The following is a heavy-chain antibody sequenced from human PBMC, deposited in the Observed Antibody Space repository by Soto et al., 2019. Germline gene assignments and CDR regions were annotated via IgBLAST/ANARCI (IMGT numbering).Heavy chain of an antibody. CDR1: GFTFSSYS. CDR2: ISSSSSTI. Sequence: EVQLVESGGGLVQPGGSLRLSCAASGFTFSSYSMNWVRQAPGKGLEWVSYISSSSSTIYYAASVKGRFTIARDNAKNSLYLQMNSLRDEATAVYYCARERVYYYYGMNVWGQGTTVTVSS. CDR3: ARERVYYYYGMNV. J-gene: IGHJ6*02. V-gene: IGHV3-48*02.